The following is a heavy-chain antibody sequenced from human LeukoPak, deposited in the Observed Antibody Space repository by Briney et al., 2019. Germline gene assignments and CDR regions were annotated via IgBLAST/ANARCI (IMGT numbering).Heavy chain of an antibody. CDR2: INIDGRST. D-gene: IGHD2-15*01. J-gene: IGHJ4*02. Sequence: PGGSLRLSCAASGFAFSSYWMHWVRQAPGKGLVWVSRINIDGRSTIYADSVKGRFTISRDNAKNTLYLQMNSPRAEDTAVYYCASLSSIDYWGQGTLVTVSS. V-gene: IGHV3-74*01. CDR1: GFAFSSYW. CDR3: ASLSSIDY.